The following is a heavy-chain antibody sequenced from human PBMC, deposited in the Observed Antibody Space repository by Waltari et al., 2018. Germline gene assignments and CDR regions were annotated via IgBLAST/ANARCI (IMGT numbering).Heavy chain of an antibody. J-gene: IGHJ4*02. CDR3: ARQRGDFWSGLTYYFDY. CDR2: INHSGST. Sequence: QVQLQQWGAGLLKPSETLSLTCAVYGGSFSGYYWSWIRQPPGKGLEWIGEINHSGSTNYNPSLKSRVTISVDTSKNQFSLKLSSVTAADTAVYYCARQRGDFWSGLTYYFDYWGQGTLVTVSS. V-gene: IGHV4-34*01. D-gene: IGHD3-3*01. CDR1: GGSFSGYY.